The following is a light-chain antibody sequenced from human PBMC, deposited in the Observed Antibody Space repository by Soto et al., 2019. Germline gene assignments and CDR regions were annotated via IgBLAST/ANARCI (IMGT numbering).Light chain of an antibody. CDR2: AIS. J-gene: IGKJ4*01. V-gene: IGKV3-15*01. CDR3: HQYHGWPIT. CDR1: QSVGSD. Sequence: RVMTPSPVTLSASPGERATLSCRASQSVGSDLAWYQQKPGQAPRLLIYAISTRATDVPARFSGSGSGTEFTLTISSLQSEDFAVYYCHQYHGWPITFGGGTKV.